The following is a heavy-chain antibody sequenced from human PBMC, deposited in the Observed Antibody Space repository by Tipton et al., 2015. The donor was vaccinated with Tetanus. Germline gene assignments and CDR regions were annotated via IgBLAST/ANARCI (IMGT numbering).Heavy chain of an antibody. V-gene: IGHV4-4*07. CDR2: ISNGNT. D-gene: IGHD2-15*01. J-gene: IGHJ4*02. Sequence: TLSLTCTVSRGPISSYYWSWIRQPAGKGLEWVGHISNGNTDYSTSLKSRVTLSVDLSKNQFSLQLRAVTAADTAVYYCARGHLRGIVVAVFDYWGQGTLVSVSS. CDR3: ARGHLRGIVVAVFDY. CDR1: RGPISSYY.